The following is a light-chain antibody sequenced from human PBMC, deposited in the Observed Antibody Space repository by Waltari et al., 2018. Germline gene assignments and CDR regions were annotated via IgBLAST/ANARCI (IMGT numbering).Light chain of an antibody. CDR1: GSNIGAGYD. Sequence: QSVLTQPPSVSGAPGQRVTISCTGSGSNIGAGYDVHWYQQLPRAAPKRRIYGCSSRPLGVPDRFLGATSGTSASLAIIGLQAEDEADYYCQSYDTSLSVVFGGGTKLTVL. V-gene: IGLV1-40*01. CDR3: QSYDTSLSVV. J-gene: IGLJ3*02. CDR2: GCS.